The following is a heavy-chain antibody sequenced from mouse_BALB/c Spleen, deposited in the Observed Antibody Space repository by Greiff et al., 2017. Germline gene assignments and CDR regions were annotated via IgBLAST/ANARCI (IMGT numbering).Heavy chain of an antibody. J-gene: IGHJ3*01. D-gene: IGHD4-1*02. CDR1: GYTFTDYW. Sequence: QVQLQQPGAELVMPGASVKMSCKASGYTFTDYWMPWVKQRPGQCLEWIGEIDTADSYTSYPQKFKGKATLTVYESSSTAYMQLSSLTSEDSAVYYCARSTGTWFAYWGQGTLVTVSA. V-gene: IGHV1-69*01. CDR2: IDTADSYT. CDR3: ARSTGTWFAY.